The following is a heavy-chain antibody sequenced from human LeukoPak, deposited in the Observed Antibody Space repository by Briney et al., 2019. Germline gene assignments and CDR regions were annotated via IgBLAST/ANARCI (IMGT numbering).Heavy chain of an antibody. J-gene: IGHJ4*02. CDR3: ARASRYYGGNPLDY. Sequence: GGSLRLSCAASGFTFSSYWMHWVRQAPGKGLVRVSRINSDGSSTSYADSVKGRFTISRDNAKNTLYLQMNSLRAEDTAVYYCARASRYYGGNPLDYWGQGTLVTVSS. CDR1: GFTFSSYW. CDR2: INSDGSST. V-gene: IGHV3-74*01. D-gene: IGHD4-23*01.